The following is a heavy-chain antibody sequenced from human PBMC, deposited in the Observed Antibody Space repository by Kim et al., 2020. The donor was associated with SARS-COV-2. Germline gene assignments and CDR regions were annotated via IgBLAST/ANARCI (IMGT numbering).Heavy chain of an antibody. Sequence: TYYADSVKGRFTISRDNSKNTLYLQMNSLRAEDTAVYYCAKDWGEGVLDYWGQGTLVTVSS. CDR3: AKDWGEGVLDY. D-gene: IGHD3-16*01. J-gene: IGHJ4*02. CDR2: T. V-gene: IGHV3-23*01.